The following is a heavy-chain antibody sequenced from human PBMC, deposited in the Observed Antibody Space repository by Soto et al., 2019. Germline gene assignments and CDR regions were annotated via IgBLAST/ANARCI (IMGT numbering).Heavy chain of an antibody. J-gene: IGHJ6*02. Sequence: GGSLRLSCAASGFTFSSYSMNWVRQAPGKGLEWVSSISSSSSYIYYADSVKGRFTISRDNAKNSLYLQMNSLRAEDTAVYYCARSSSWPYYYYGMDVWGQGTTVTAP. D-gene: IGHD6-13*01. V-gene: IGHV3-21*01. CDR1: GFTFSSYS. CDR3: ARSSSWPYYYYGMDV. CDR2: ISSSSSYI.